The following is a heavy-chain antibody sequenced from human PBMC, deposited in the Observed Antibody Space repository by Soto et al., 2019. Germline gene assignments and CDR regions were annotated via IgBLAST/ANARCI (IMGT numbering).Heavy chain of an antibody. CDR2: TIPVFNTA. D-gene: IGHD3-10*01. V-gene: IGHV1-69*06. CDR3: ARGVYGSGNYYTGPSAFDI. Sequence: QVQLEQSGAEVKKPGSSVKVSCKASGGTLSDHGVAWLRQAPGQGLEWMGGTIPVFNTAKYAQKLQDRVTVTANKFTNIAYMELSSVRSEDTAFYFCARGVYGSGNYYTGPSAFDIWGQGTMVIVSS. J-gene: IGHJ3*02. CDR1: GGTLSDHG.